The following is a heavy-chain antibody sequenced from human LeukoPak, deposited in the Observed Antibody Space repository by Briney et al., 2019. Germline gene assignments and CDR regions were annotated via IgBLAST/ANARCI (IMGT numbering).Heavy chain of an antibody. J-gene: IGHJ4*02. V-gene: IGHV3-11*04. CDR1: GFTFSDYY. CDR2: ISSSGSTI. CDR3: ARVRRRLANYFDY. Sequence: GGSLRLSCAASGFTFSDYYMSWIRQAPGKGLEWVSYISSSGSTIYYADSVKGRFTISRDNAKNSLYLQMNSPRAEDTAVYYCARVRRRLANYFDYWGQGTLVTVSS. D-gene: IGHD3-9*01.